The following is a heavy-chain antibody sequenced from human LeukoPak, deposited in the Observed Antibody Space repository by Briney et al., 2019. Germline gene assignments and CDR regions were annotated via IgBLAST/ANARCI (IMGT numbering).Heavy chain of an antibody. CDR2: IYHSGST. J-gene: IGHJ6*02. CDR1: GGFISSGGYS. CDR3: ARYCSGGSYYYGMDV. Sequence: SETLSLTCAVSGGFISSGGYSWSWIRQPPGKGLEWIGYIYHSGSTYYNPSLKSRVTISVDRSKNQFSLKLSSVTAADTAVYYCARYCSGGSYYYGMDVWGQGTTVTVSS. V-gene: IGHV4-30-2*01. D-gene: IGHD2-15*01.